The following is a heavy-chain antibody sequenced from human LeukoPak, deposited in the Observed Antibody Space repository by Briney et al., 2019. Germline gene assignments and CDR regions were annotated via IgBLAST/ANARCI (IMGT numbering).Heavy chain of an antibody. CDR2: IRYDGSNK. V-gene: IGHV3-30*02. CDR1: GFTFSSYG. CDR3: TTDPVPRDSGSYQARLYYYYYYMDV. D-gene: IGHD1-26*01. Sequence: GGSLRLSCAASGFTFSSYGMHWVRQAPGKGLEWVAFIRYDGSNKYYADSVKGRFTISRDNSKNTLYLQMNSLRAEDTAVYYCTTDPVPRDSGSYQARLYYYYYYMDVWGKGTTVTVSS. J-gene: IGHJ6*03.